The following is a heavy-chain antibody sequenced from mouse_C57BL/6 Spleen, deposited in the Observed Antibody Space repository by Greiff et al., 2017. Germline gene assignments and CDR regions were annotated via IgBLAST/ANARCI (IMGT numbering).Heavy chain of an antibody. CDR2: ISSGGSYT. J-gene: IGHJ4*01. Sequence: EVQLVESGGDLVKPGGSLKLSCAASGFTFSSYVMSWVRQTPDKRLEWVATISSGGSYTYYPDSVKGRFTISRDNAKNTLYLQMSSLKSEDTAMYYCATLYYDYERGAMDYWGQGTSVTVSS. V-gene: IGHV5-6*01. CDR3: ATLYYDYERGAMDY. CDR1: GFTFSSYV. D-gene: IGHD2-4*01.